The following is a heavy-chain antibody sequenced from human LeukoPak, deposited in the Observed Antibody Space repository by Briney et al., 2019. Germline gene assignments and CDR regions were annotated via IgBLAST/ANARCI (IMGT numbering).Heavy chain of an antibody. D-gene: IGHD3-10*01. Sequence: PSETLSLTCTVSGGSISSSSYYWSWIRQPPGKGLEWIGYIYYSGSTNYNPSLKSRVTISIDTSKNQFSLKLSSVTAADTAVYYCAREGNYGSGSYFDYWGQGTLVTVSS. CDR1: GGSISSSSYY. CDR2: IYYSGST. J-gene: IGHJ4*02. V-gene: IGHV4-61*01. CDR3: AREGNYGSGSYFDY.